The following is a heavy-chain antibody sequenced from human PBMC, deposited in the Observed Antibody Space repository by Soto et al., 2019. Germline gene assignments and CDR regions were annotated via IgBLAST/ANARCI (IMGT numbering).Heavy chain of an antibody. D-gene: IGHD3-3*01. Sequence: QVQLQESGPGLVKPSETLSLTCTVSGGPITSYYWTWIRQPPGKGLEWIGYIYHTGSTNYNPSLKSRATISVDTSTNQCSLRLRSVNAADTAVYYCARRVDVFDYWGQGTLVTVSS. CDR3: ARRVDVFDY. CDR1: GGPITSYY. J-gene: IGHJ4*02. V-gene: IGHV4-59*08. CDR2: IYHTGST.